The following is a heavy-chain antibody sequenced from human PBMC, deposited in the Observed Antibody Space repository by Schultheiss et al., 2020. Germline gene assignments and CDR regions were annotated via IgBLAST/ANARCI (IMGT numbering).Heavy chain of an antibody. J-gene: IGHJ3*02. CDR1: GGSFSGYY. Sequence: SETLSLTCAVYGGSFSGYYWSWIRQPPGKGLEWIGEINHSGSTNYNPSLKSRVTISVDTSKNQFSLKLSSVTAADTAVYYCARSRTHDAFDIWGQGTMVTVS. CDR3: ARSRTHDAFDI. V-gene: IGHV4-34*01. CDR2: INHSGST.